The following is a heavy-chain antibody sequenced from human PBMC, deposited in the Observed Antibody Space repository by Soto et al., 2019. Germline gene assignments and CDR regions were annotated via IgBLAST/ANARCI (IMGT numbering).Heavy chain of an antibody. CDR2: IIPIFGTA. V-gene: IGHV1-69*12. J-gene: IGHJ6*02. CDR3: ARGTVVVPANSRYYYGMVV. CDR1: GGTFSSYA. Sequence: QVQLVQSGAEVKKPGSSVKVSCKASGGTFSSYAISWVRQAPGQGLEWMGGIIPIFGTANYAQKFQGRVTITADESTSTAYMELSSLRSEDTAVYYCARGTVVVPANSRYYYGMVVWGQGTTVTVSS. D-gene: IGHD2-15*01.